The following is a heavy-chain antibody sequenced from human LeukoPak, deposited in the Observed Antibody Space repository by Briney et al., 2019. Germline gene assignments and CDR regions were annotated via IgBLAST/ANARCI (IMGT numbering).Heavy chain of an antibody. Sequence: GGSLRLSCAASGFTFSSYWMHWVRQAPGKGLVWVSRINSDGSSTSYADSVKGRFTISRDNAKNTLYLQMNSLRAEDTAVYYCAILRGSVTGMDVWGKGTTVTVSS. CDR3: AILRGSVTGMDV. D-gene: IGHD6-25*01. J-gene: IGHJ6*04. V-gene: IGHV3-74*01. CDR2: INSDGSST. CDR1: GFTFSSYW.